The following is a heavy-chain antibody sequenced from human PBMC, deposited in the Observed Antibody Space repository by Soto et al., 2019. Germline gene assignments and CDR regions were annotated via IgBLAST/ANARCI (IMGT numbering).Heavy chain of an antibody. CDR1: KFTFSSYP. J-gene: IGHJ4*02. D-gene: IGHD3-10*01. CDR2: ISPSGT. Sequence: EVQLLESGGGLVQPGESVRLSCVASKFTFSSYPMSWVRQAPGKGLEWVSGISPSGTYYADSVKGRFTISRDNSQNTLSLQMNSLRAEDTAVYYCAKEYYYGSAGAYDSWGQGTLVTVSS. CDR3: AKEYYYGSAGAYDS. V-gene: IGHV3-23*01.